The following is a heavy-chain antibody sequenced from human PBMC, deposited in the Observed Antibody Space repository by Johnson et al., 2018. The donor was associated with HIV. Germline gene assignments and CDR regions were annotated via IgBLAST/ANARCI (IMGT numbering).Heavy chain of an antibody. CDR3: ASEVRGVLDI. J-gene: IGHJ3*02. D-gene: IGHD3-10*01. Sequence: QVQLVESGGGVVQAGRSLRLSCAASGFTFSSYAMHWVRQAPGKGLEWVAVISYDGSNKYYADSVKGRFTISRDNSKNTLYLQMNSLRVEDTAVYYCASEVRGVLDIWGQGTMVTVSS. CDR2: ISYDGSNK. CDR1: GFTFSSYA. V-gene: IGHV3-30*14.